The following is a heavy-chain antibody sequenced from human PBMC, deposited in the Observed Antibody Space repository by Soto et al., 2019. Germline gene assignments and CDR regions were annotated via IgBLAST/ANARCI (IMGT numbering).Heavy chain of an antibody. CDR2: INHSGST. V-gene: IGHV4-34*01. CDR3: ARRLVVVPAALHRSNWFDP. Sequence: QVQLQQWGAGLLKPSETLSLTCAVYGGSFSGYYWSWIRQPPGKGLEWIGEINHSGSTNYHPSLNSRVTISVDTSKNQFYLKLSSVTAADTAVYYCARRLVVVPAALHRSNWFDPWGQGTLVTVSS. D-gene: IGHD2-2*01. CDR1: GGSFSGYY. J-gene: IGHJ5*02.